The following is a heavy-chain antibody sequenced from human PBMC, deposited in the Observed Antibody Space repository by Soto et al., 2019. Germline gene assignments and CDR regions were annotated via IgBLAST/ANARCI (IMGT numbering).Heavy chain of an antibody. Sequence: SETLSLTCAVYGGSFSGYYWSWIRQPPGKGLEWIGEINHSGSTNYNPSLKSRVTISVDTSKNQFSLKLSSVTAADTAVYYCARGDYGDYAWFDPWGQGTLVTVSS. CDR1: GGSFSGYY. CDR3: ARGDYGDYAWFDP. D-gene: IGHD4-17*01. J-gene: IGHJ5*02. V-gene: IGHV4-34*01. CDR2: INHSGST.